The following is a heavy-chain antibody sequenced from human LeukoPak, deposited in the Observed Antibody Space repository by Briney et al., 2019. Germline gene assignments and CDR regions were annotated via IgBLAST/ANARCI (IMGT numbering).Heavy chain of an antibody. CDR3: AKSQPSAISWFDP. CDR1: GFTVSSNY. V-gene: IGHV3-23*01. D-gene: IGHD2-2*02. Sequence: GGSLRLSCAASGFTVSSNYMSWVRQAPGKGLGWVSAISSSAASIYYADSVKGRFTISRDNSKNTLWLQMNSLRDEDTAVYYCAKSQPSAISWFDPWGQGTLVTVSS. CDR2: ISSSAASI. J-gene: IGHJ5*02.